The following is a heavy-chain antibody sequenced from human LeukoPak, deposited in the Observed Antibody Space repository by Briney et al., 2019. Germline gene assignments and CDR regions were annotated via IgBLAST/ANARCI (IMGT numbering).Heavy chain of an antibody. Sequence: LTGGSLRLSCAASEFTFSSYDIIWVRQAPGKGLEWVSWITGSGGAVKYTDSVKGRFTISRDNAKKSVYLQMNSLRVEDTAVYYCARNGGGFDYWGQGTLVTVSS. CDR3: ARNGGGFDY. V-gene: IGHV3-48*03. D-gene: IGHD3-16*01. CDR1: EFTFSSYD. CDR2: ITGSGGAV. J-gene: IGHJ4*02.